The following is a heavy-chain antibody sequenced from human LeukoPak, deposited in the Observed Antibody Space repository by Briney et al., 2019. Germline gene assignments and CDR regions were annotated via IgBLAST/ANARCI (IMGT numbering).Heavy chain of an antibody. D-gene: IGHD3-10*01. Sequence: PGGSLRLSCAASGLSFSSYAMSWVRQAPGKGLEWVSGISGSGGYTYYAHSLEGRFTISRDNSKNILYLQMNSLRAEDTAVYSCAKDLTDGSGSAPRGAFDIWGQGTLVTVSS. CDR2: ISGSGGYT. CDR3: AKDLTDGSGSAPRGAFDI. J-gene: IGHJ3*02. CDR1: GLSFSSYA. V-gene: IGHV3-23*01.